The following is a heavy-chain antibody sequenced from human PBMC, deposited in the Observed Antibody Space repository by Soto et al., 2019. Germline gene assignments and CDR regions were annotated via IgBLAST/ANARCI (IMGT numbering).Heavy chain of an antibody. CDR2: ISYGGGST. D-gene: IGHD6-6*01. J-gene: IGHJ4*02. Sequence: PGGSLRLSCAASGFTFSTFAMSWVRQAPGKGLEWVSGISYGGGSTYYADSVKGRFIISRDNSKNTVYLQMNSLRAEDTAIYYCAKRGESSSSGYYLDYWGQGTLVTVSS. CDR1: GFTFSTFA. V-gene: IGHV3-23*01. CDR3: AKRGESSSSGYYLDY.